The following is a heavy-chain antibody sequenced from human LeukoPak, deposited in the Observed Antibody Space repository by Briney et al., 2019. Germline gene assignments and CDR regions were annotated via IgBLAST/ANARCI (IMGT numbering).Heavy chain of an antibody. CDR2: ISYDGSGK. CDR1: GFTLSSYG. V-gene: IGHV3-30*03. J-gene: IGHJ4*02. Sequence: GGSLRLSCAASGFTLSSYGMHWVRQAPGKGRECVALISYDGSGKYYADSVKGRVTISRDSSKNMLYLHMNSLSPEDTAVYYCARDRSNSWTFDYWGQGTLVTVSS. D-gene: IGHD6-13*01. CDR3: ARDRSNSWTFDY.